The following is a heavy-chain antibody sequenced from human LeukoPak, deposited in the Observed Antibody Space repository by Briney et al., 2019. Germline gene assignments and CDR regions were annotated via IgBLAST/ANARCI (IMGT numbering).Heavy chain of an antibody. J-gene: IGHJ3*02. CDR1: GFTFSSYG. Sequence: PGGSLRLSCAASGFTFSSYGMHWVRQAPGKGLEWVSAISGSGGRTNYTDSMRGRFTISRDNSNNTLYLQMNRLAPDDTAVYYCTKDISSRSFDIWGQGTMVTVSS. V-gene: IGHV3-23*01. CDR2: ISGSGGRT. CDR3: TKDISSRSFDI.